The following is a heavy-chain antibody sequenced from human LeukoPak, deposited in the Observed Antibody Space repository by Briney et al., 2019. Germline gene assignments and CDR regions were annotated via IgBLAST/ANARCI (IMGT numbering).Heavy chain of an antibody. D-gene: IGHD3-16*02. Sequence: SETLSLTCIVSGGSVSSGSYYWSWIRQPPGKGLEWIGYIYYSGSTNYNPSLKSRVTISVGTSKNQFSLKLSSVTAADTAVYYCARTYDYVWGSYRYGGYFDYWGQGTLVTVSS. CDR2: IYYSGST. CDR3: ARTYDYVWGSYRYGGYFDY. V-gene: IGHV4-61*01. J-gene: IGHJ4*02. CDR1: GGSVSSGSYY.